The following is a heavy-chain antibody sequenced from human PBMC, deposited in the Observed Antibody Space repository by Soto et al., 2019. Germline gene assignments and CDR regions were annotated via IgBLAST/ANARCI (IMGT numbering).Heavy chain of an antibody. J-gene: IGHJ4*02. D-gene: IGHD2-2*01. CDR3: ARGGGSTKVDY. Sequence: QVQLQESGPGLVKPSQTLSLTCTVSGGSITSSGYYWSWIRQHPGEGLEWIGFTSNSGRTSYNPSLKRRVTISVDTSSNQCSLHLKSVTAADTAVYYCARGGGSTKVDYWGQGTLVTVSP. V-gene: IGHV4-31*03. CDR1: GGSITSSGYY. CDR2: TSNSGRT.